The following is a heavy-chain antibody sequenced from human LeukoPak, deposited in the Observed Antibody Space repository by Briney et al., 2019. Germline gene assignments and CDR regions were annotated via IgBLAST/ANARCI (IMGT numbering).Heavy chain of an antibody. CDR2: INPAGSQK. CDR1: GLTFSSSW. D-gene: IGHD1-26*01. Sequence: QAGGSLRLSCAASGLTFSSSWMNWIRQAPGKGPEWLANINPAGSQKDYVDSVKGRFTISRDNAKDSVFLQMNNLRADDTAVYYCARYSGSFPGWLDPWGPGTLVTVSS. V-gene: IGHV3-7*01. J-gene: IGHJ5*02. CDR3: ARYSGSFPGWLDP.